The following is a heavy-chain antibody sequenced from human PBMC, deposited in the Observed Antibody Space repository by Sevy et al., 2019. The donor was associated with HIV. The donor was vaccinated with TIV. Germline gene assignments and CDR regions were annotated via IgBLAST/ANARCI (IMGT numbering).Heavy chain of an antibody. CDR1: GFTFNNYG. D-gene: IGHD3-16*02. CDR2: ISYDGSNK. CDR3: AKGVYRDNYYYSGMDV. J-gene: IGHJ6*02. Sequence: GGSLRLSCAASGFTFNNYGMHWVRQAPGKGLEWVAVISYDGSNKYYADSVKGRFTMSRDNSKNIYMRMNSLRAVDTAVYVCAKGVYRDNYYYSGMDVWGQGTTVTVSS. V-gene: IGHV3-30*18.